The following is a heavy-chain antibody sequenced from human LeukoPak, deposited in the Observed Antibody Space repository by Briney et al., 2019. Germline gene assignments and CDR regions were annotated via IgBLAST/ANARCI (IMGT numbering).Heavy chain of an antibody. CDR2: IYHSGST. D-gene: IGHD3-22*01. V-gene: IGHV4-4*02. CDR3: ARVQPDSSGDY. CDR1: GGSISSDNW. J-gene: IGHJ4*02. Sequence: SETLSLSCAVSGGSISSDNWWSWVRQPPGKGLEWIGSIYHSGSTYYNPSLKSRVTISVDTSKNQFSLKLSSVTAADTAVYYCARVQPDSSGDYWGQGTLVTVSS.